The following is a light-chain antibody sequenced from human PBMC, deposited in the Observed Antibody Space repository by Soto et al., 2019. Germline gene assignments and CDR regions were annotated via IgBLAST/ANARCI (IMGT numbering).Light chain of an antibody. CDR1: SGHSSYI. J-gene: IGLJ3*02. CDR2: LEGSGSY. CDR3: ETWDSNSHWV. Sequence: QPVLTQSSSASASLGSSVKLTCTLSSGHSSYIIAWHQQQPGKAPRYLMKLEGSGSYNKGSGVPDRFSGSSSGGDRYLTISNLQFEDEADYYCETWDSNSHWVFGGGTKLTVL. V-gene: IGLV4-60*02.